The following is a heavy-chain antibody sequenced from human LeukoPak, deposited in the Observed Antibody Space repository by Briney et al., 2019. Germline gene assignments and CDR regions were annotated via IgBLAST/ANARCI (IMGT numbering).Heavy chain of an antibody. CDR3: ARRYYDSSGFFDY. V-gene: IGHV4-39*01. CDR1: GGSISSSSYY. CDR2: IYYSGST. Sequence: PSETLSLTCTVSGGSISSSSYYWGWSRQPPGKGLEGIGSIYYSGSTYYNPSLNSRVTISVDTSKNQFSLKLSSVTAADTAVYYCARRYYDSSGFFDYWGQGTLVTVSS. D-gene: IGHD3-22*01. J-gene: IGHJ4*02.